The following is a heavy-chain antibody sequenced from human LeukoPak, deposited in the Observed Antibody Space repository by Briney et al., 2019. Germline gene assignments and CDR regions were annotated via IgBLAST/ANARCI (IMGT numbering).Heavy chain of an antibody. CDR3: ARDLVREYDILTGLFPYYYYGMDV. D-gene: IGHD3-9*01. J-gene: IGHJ6*02. V-gene: IGHV3-66*01. Sequence: GESLRLSCAASGFTVSSNYMSWVRQAPGKGLEWVSVIYSGGSTYYADSVKGRFTISRDTSKNTLYLQMNSLRAEDTAVYYCARDLVREYDILTGLFPYYYYGMDVWGQGTTVTVSS. CDR1: GFTVSSNY. CDR2: IYSGGST.